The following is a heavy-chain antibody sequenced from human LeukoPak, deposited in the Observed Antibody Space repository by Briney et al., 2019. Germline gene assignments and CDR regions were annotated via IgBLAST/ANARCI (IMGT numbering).Heavy chain of an antibody. CDR3: VREARGYHYTYFDY. V-gene: IGHV3-13*01. J-gene: IGHJ4*02. CDR2: VSAGHHA. CDR1: GFTPGGLD. Sequence: PGRSLRLSCTASGFTPGGLDMHWVRQTTGDGREWGAAVSAGHHAFYAGSVKGRFTVSREDAKNSLYLQMNSLRAGDTAVYYCVREARGYHYTYFDYWGQGSLVTVSS. D-gene: IGHD5-18*01.